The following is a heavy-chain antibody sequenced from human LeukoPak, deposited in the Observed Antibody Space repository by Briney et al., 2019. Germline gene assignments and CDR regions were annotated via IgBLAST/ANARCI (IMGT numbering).Heavy chain of an antibody. CDR3: AKDWHILTGRNCFDP. CDR1: GNTFNNYG. CDR2: VTSYNGDT. J-gene: IGHJ5*02. Sequence: ASVKVSRKASGNTFNNYGISWVRQAPGQGLEWMGWVTSYNGDTNYAQKLQGRVTMSTDTSTSTAYMELRSLRFDDTAIYYCAKDWHILTGRNCFDPWGQGTLVTVSS. D-gene: IGHD3-9*01. V-gene: IGHV1-18*01.